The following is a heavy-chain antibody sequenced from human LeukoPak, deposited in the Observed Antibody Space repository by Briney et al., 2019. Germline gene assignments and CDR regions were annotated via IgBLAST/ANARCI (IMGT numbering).Heavy chain of an antibody. CDR1: GGSISSGGYY. V-gene: IGHV4-31*03. CDR3: ARSGGEFASDY. CDR2: IYYSGST. D-gene: IGHD3-16*01. J-gene: IGHJ4*02. Sequence: SQTLSLTRTVSGGSISSGGYYWSWIRQHPGKGLEWIGYIYYSGSTYYNPSLKSRVTKSVDTSKNQFSLKLSSVTAADTAVYYCARSGGEFASDYWGQGTLVTVSS.